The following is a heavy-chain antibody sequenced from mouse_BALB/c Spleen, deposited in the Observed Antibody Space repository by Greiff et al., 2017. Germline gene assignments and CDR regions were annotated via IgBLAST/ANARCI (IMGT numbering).Heavy chain of an antibody. V-gene: IGHV5-6-4*01. Sequence: EVQVVESGGGLVKPGGSLKLSCAASGFTFSSYTMSWVRQTPEKRLEWVATISSGGSYTYYPDSVKGRFTISRDNAKNTLYLQMSSLKSEDTAMYYCTREDYYGSSNYAMDYWGQGTSVTVSS. J-gene: IGHJ4*01. CDR3: TREDYYGSSNYAMDY. CDR2: ISSGGSYT. CDR1: GFTFSSYT. D-gene: IGHD1-1*01.